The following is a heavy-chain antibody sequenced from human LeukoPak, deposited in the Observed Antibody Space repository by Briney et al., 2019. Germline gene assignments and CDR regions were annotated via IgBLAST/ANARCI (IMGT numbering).Heavy chain of an antibody. CDR2: IRGSGGIT. CDR1: GLTFSTFA. D-gene: IGHD2-15*01. J-gene: IGHJ4*02. CDR3: AARPGEVAVPFDY. Sequence: GGSLRLSCAASGLTFSTFAMTWVRQAPGKGLEWVSLIRGSGGITYYADSVNGRFTISRDNSKNTLYLQRHSLRAEDTAVYYCAARPGEVAVPFDYWGQGTLVTVSS. V-gene: IGHV3-23*01.